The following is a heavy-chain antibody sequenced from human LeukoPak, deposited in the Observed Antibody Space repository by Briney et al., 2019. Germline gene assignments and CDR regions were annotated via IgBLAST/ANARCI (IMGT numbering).Heavy chain of an antibody. CDR2: ISSTSSDI. D-gene: IGHD3-22*01. V-gene: IGHV3-21*01. Sequence: KPGGPLRLSCAASGFTFNIYTINWVRQAPGKGLEWVSSISSTSSDIHYTDSVKGRFTIFRDNTKNSLYLQMDSLRAEDTAVYYCARRGDDSTGHQGDFDYWGQGTLVTVSS. J-gene: IGHJ4*02. CDR1: GFTFNIYT. CDR3: ARRGDDSTGHQGDFDY.